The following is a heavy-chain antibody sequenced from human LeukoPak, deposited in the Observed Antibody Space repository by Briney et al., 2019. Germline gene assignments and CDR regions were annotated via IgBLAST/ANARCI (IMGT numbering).Heavy chain of an antibody. CDR3: ATTPPHTSIFGVVSRYPFDY. D-gene: IGHD3-3*01. Sequence: GGSLRLSFAASGFTFSSYWMSWVRQAPGKGLEWVAIIKQDGGEKYYVDSVKGRFTISRDNAKNSLYLQMNSLRVEDTAVYYCATTPPHTSIFGVVSRYPFDYWGQGTLVTVSS. V-gene: IGHV3-7*01. CDR2: IKQDGGEK. CDR1: GFTFSSYW. J-gene: IGHJ4*02.